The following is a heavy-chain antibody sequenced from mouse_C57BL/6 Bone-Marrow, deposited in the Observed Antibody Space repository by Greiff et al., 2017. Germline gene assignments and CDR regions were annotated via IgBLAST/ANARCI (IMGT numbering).Heavy chain of an antibody. CDR1: GYTFTSYW. CDR3: ARTFSATVWYFDD. D-gene: IGHD1-1*01. V-gene: IGHV1-64*01. J-gene: IGHJ2*01. CDR2: IHPNSGST. Sequence: VQLQQPGAELVKPGASVKLSCKASGYTFTSYWMHWVKQRPGQGLEWIGMIHPNSGSTNYNEKFKSKATLTVDKSSSTAYMQLSSLTSEDSAVYYCARTFSATVWYFDDWGQGTTLTVSS.